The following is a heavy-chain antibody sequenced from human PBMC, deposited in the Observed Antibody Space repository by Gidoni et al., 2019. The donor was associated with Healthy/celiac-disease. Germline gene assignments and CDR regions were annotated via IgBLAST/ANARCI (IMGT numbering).Heavy chain of an antibody. J-gene: IGHJ4*02. D-gene: IGHD5-12*01. V-gene: IGHV3-21*01. CDR1: GSTFSSYS. Sequence: EVQLVESGGGLVMPGGSLRLSVAASGSTFSSYSMNWVRQAPGKGLGWVTSISSSSSYIYYADSVKGRFTISRDNAKNSLYLQMNSLRAEDTAVYYCATLDGYNLPLHDYWGQGTLVTVSS. CDR2: ISSSSSYI. CDR3: ATLDGYNLPLHDY.